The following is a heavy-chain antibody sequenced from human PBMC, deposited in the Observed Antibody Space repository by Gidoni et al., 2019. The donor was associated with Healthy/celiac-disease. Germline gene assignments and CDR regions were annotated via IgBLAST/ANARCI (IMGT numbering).Heavy chain of an antibody. D-gene: IGHD2-2*02. CDR1: GFPFSSYA. Sequence: RLSCAASGFPFSSYAMHWFSQSTGKGLEWVAVLSYEGSNKYYSDSVKGRFTISRDNSKNTLYLQMNSLRAEDTAVYYCAREADCSSTSCYTNYYMDVWGKGTTVTVSS. CDR3: AREADCSSTSCYTNYYMDV. CDR2: LSYEGSNK. V-gene: IGHV3-30-3*01. J-gene: IGHJ6*03.